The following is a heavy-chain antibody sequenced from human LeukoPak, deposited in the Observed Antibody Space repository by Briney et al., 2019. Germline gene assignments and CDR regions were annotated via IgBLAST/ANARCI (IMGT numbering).Heavy chain of an antibody. D-gene: IGHD3-16*01. Sequence: GGFLRLSCAASGFTFSSYAMTWVRQAPGKGLGWVSTISDSGGNTYYADSVAGRFTISRGSSRDTLYLQMNSLRADDTAVYFCARGGFLGPDYWGQGTLVTVSS. CDR3: ARGGFLGPDY. J-gene: IGHJ4*02. CDR2: ISDSGGNT. V-gene: IGHV3-23*01. CDR1: GFTFSSYA.